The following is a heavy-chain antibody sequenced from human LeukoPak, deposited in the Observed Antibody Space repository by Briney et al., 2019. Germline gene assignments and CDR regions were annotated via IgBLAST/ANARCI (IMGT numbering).Heavy chain of an antibody. J-gene: IGHJ4*02. V-gene: IGHV3-74*01. CDR2: ICPDGTGI. CDR1: GFIFSFYC. CDR3: VRDFRSADY. Sequence: SGGSLRLSCAASGFIFSFYCMHWVRHAPGKGPMWVSRICPDGTGISYADSVKARFTTSRDNAKNTVYLQMNSLREEDTAVYYCVRDFRSADYWGQGTLVTVSS.